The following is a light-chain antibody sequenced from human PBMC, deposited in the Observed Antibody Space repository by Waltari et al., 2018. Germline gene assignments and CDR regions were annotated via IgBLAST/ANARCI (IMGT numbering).Light chain of an antibody. CDR3: QMYVRLPVT. CDR2: DAS. J-gene: IGKJ1*01. CDR1: QSVVRS. Sequence: LLTRSPGTLSLSPGERATLSCRPSQSVVRSLGWYQQKHGHAPRPLIYDASTRATGTADRLSGGGSGTDVSLTISRLEPEDFAVYYCQMYVRLPVTFGQGTKVEI. V-gene: IGKV3-20*01.